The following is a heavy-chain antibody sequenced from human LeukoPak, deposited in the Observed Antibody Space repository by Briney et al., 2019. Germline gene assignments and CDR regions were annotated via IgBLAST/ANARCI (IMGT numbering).Heavy chain of an antibody. CDR1: GYTFTSYY. D-gene: IGHD2-15*01. CDR2: INPSGGST. V-gene: IGHV1-46*01. J-gene: IGHJ3*02. Sequence: ASVKVSCKASGYTFTSYYMHWERQAPGQGLEWMGIINPSGGSTSYAQKFQGRVTMTRDTSTSTVYMELSSLRSEDTAVYYCARVRVVAATHDAFDIWGQGTMVTVSS. CDR3: ARVRVVAATHDAFDI.